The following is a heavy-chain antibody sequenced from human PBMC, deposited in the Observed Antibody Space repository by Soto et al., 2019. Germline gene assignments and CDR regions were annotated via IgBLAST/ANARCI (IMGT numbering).Heavy chain of an antibody. D-gene: IGHD3-10*01. CDR3: AKDMSEWFGELLTAFDY. J-gene: IGHJ4*02. CDR2: ISWNSGSI. V-gene: IGHV3-9*01. Sequence: EVQLVESGGGLVQPGRSLRLSCAASGFTFDDYAMHWVRQAPGKGLEWVSGISWNSGSIGYADSVKGRFTISRDNAKNSLYLQMNSLRAEDTAWDYCAKDMSEWFGELLTAFDYWGQGTLVTVSS. CDR1: GFTFDDYA.